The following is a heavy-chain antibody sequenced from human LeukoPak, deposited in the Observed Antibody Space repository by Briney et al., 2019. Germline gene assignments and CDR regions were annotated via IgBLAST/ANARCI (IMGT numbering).Heavy chain of an antibody. V-gene: IGHV3-7*01. D-gene: IGHD2-21*02. CDR2: INPDGRDT. Sequence: GSLRLSCVVSGFTFNRCWTNWVRQAPGKGLEWVAHINPDGRDTYYVDSVKGRFTISRDNAQNSMYLQMNSLRVEDTAVYYCTSWGDTTAEYFQRWGQGTLVTVSS. CDR1: GFTFNRCW. J-gene: IGHJ1*01. CDR3: TSWGDTTAEYFQR.